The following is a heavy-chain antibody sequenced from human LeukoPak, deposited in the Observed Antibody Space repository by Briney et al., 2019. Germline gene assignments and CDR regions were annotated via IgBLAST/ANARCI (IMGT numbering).Heavy chain of an antibody. D-gene: IGHD3-22*01. Sequence: ASVKVSCKASGYTFTSYGISWVRQAPGQGLEWVGWISAYNGNTNYAQKLQGRVTMTTDTSTSTAYMELRSLRSDDTAVYYCARGIDYYDSNYYFDYWGQGTLSPSPQ. CDR2: ISAYNGNT. CDR1: GYTFTSYG. CDR3: ARGIDYYDSNYYFDY. V-gene: IGHV1-18*01. J-gene: IGHJ4*02.